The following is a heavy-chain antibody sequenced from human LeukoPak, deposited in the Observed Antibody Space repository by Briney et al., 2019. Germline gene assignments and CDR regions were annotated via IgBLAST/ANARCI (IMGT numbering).Heavy chain of an antibody. Sequence: PGGPLRLSCAASGFTFSNSWMTWVRQAPGRGLEWVANIKQDGSDKYYVDSVKGRFTISKDNAKNSLFLQMNSLRAEDTAVYYCARYRSLDLWGQGTMVTVSS. CDR2: IKQDGSDK. CDR3: ARYRSLDL. D-gene: IGHD1-26*01. CDR1: GFTFSNSW. V-gene: IGHV3-7*05. J-gene: IGHJ3*01.